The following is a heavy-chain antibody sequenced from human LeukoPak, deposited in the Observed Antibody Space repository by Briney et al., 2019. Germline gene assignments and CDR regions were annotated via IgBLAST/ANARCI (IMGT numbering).Heavy chain of an antibody. D-gene: IGHD5-18*01. CDR3: AKDSGYSYGHSDAFDI. CDR2: IHYDGSNK. V-gene: IGHV3-30*02. J-gene: IGHJ3*02. CDR1: GFTFSNYG. Sequence: GGSLRLSCAASGFTFSNYGMHWVRQAPGKGLDWVAFIHYDGSNKYYADSVKGRFTISRDNSKNTLYLQVNSLRAEDTAVYYCAKDSGYSYGHSDAFDIWGQGTMVTVPS.